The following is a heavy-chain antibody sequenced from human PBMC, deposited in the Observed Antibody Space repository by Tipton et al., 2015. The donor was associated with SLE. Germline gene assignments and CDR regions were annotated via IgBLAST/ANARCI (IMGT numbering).Heavy chain of an antibody. J-gene: IGHJ3*01. CDR2: ILFSGST. Sequence: TLSLTCTVSGVSISTYYWAWIRQPPGRGLEWIGYILFSGSTNYNPSLKSQVTISYDTSKNQLSLKLSSVTTADTAVYYCARPGNYFDSSGHHDAFDVWGQGTMVTVSS. V-gene: IGHV4-59*12. CDR1: GVSISTYY. CDR3: ARPGNYFDSSGHHDAFDV. D-gene: IGHD3-22*01.